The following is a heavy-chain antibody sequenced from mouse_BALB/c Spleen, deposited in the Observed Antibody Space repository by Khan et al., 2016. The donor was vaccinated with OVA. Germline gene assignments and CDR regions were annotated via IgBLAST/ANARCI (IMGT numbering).Heavy chain of an antibody. CDR2: LNPSSGYS. CDR1: GYTFTSYT. Sequence: QLQESGTELARPGASVKMFCKASGYTFTSYTMHWVKQRPGQGLEWIGYLNPSSGYSNYNQKFKDKATLTADKSSITAYLQLSSLTSEDSAIYYGAREGAYYRSDGWFAYWGQGTLVTVSA. V-gene: IGHV1-4*01. J-gene: IGHJ3*01. CDR3: AREGAYYRSDGWFAY. D-gene: IGHD2-14*01.